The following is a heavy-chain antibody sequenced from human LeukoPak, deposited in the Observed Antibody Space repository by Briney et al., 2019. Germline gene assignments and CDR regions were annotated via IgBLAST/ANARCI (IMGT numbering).Heavy chain of an antibody. V-gene: IGHV4-4*07. CDR3: ARDWRLRKSIAAAGNPLGY. D-gene: IGHD6-13*01. CDR2: IYTSGST. J-gene: IGHJ4*02. CDR1: GGSISSYY. Sequence: PSETLSLTCTVSGGSISSYYWSWIRQPAGKGLEWIGRIYTSGSTNYNPSLKSRVTMSVDTSKNQFSLKLSSVTAADTAVYYCARDWRLRKSIAAAGNPLGYWGQGTLVTVSS.